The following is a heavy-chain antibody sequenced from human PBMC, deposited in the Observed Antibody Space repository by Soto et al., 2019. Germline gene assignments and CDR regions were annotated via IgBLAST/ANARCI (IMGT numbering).Heavy chain of an antibody. CDR3: AREGSGYLISDYYGMDV. CDR2: IIPIFGTA. Sequence: SVKVSCKASGCTFSSYAIILVRQAPGQVLEWMGGIIPIFGTANYAQKFQGRVTITADESTSTAYMELSSLRSEDTAVYYCAREGSGYLISDYYGMDVWGQGTTVTVSS. CDR1: GCTFSSYA. J-gene: IGHJ6*02. D-gene: IGHD5-12*01. V-gene: IGHV1-69*13.